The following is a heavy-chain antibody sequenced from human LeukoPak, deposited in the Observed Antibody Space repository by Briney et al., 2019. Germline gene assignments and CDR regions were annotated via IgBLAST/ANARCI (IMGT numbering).Heavy chain of an antibody. Sequence: GGSLRLSCAVSGLTFSSYALSWVRQAPGKGLEWVSAISGSGGSTYYADSVKGRFTISRDNSKNTLYLQMNSLRAEDTAVYYCAKESSSRVLGGFDYWGQGTLVTVSS. CDR1: GLTFSSYA. V-gene: IGHV3-23*01. CDR3: AKESSSRVLGGFDY. J-gene: IGHJ4*02. CDR2: ISGSGGST. D-gene: IGHD6-13*01.